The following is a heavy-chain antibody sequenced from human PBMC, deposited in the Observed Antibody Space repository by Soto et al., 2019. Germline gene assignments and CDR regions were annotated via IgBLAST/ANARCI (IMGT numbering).Heavy chain of an antibody. J-gene: IGHJ5*02. CDR3: ARNPTGNFWSGYFTPVGGWFDP. CDR2: IYYSGST. Sequence: SETLSLTCTVSGGSISSDYWSWIRQPPGKGLEWIGYIYYSGSTNYNPSLKSRVTISVDTSKNQFSLKLSSVTAADTAVYYCARNPTGNFWSGYFTPVGGWFDPWGQGTLVTVSS. D-gene: IGHD3-3*01. V-gene: IGHV4-59*01. CDR1: GGSISSDY.